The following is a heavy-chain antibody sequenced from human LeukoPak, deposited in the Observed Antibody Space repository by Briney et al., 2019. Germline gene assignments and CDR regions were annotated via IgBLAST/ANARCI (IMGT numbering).Heavy chain of an antibody. CDR3: ARRVDHGHPFDY. Sequence: PSETLSLTCTVSGGSISSGTHYWSWIRQPAGRGLEWIGRMFSSGSPNYNPSLKSRVTISVDKSKNQFSLKLSSVTAADTAVYYCARRVDHGHPFDYWGQGTLVTVSS. CDR2: MFSSGSP. J-gene: IGHJ4*02. D-gene: IGHD3-10*01. CDR1: GGSISSGTHY. V-gene: IGHV4-61*02.